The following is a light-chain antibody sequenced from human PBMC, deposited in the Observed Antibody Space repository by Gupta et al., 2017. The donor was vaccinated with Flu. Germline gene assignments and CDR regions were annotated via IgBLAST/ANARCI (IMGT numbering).Light chain of an antibody. V-gene: IGLV1-51*01. CDR2: DNN. CDR1: SSNIGNNY. J-gene: IGLJ7*01. CDR3: GTWDSRLSAAV. Sequence: QSFSTHPLSRSAPPSHTFTIPFPGSSSNIGNNYVSWYQQLPGTTPKLLIYDNNKRPSGIPDRFSGSKSGTSATLGITGLQTGDEADYYCGTWDSRLSAAVFGGGTQLTVL.